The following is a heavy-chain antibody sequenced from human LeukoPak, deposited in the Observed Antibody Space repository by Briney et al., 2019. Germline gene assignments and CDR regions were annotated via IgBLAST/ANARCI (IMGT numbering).Heavy chain of an antibody. J-gene: IGHJ6*03. Sequence: GASVKVSCKASGYTFTGYYMHWVRQAPGQGLEWMGWINPNGGGTNFAQKFQGRVTMTRDTSISTAYMELSRLKSDDTAVYYCARGVYCSSTSCYSGLGYYYYYIDVRGKGTTVTVSS. CDR1: GYTFTGYY. CDR2: INPNGGGT. D-gene: IGHD2-2*02. CDR3: ARGVYCSSTSCYSGLGYYYYYIDV. V-gene: IGHV1-2*02.